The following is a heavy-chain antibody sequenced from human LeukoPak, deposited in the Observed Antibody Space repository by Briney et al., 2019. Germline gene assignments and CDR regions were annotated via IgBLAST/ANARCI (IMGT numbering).Heavy chain of an antibody. CDR3: ARGALPVPANWFDP. CDR1: GGSISSGSYY. V-gene: IGHV4-61*02. CDR2: IYTSGST. Sequence: SQTLSLTCTVSGGSISSGSYYWSWIRQPAGKGLEWIGRIYTSGSTNYNPSLKSRVTMSVDTSKNQFSLKLSSVTAADTAAYYCARGALPVPANWFDPWGQGTLVTVSS. J-gene: IGHJ5*02.